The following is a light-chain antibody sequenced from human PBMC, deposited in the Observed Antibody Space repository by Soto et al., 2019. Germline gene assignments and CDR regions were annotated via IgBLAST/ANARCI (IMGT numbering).Light chain of an antibody. V-gene: IGKV3-20*01. J-gene: IGKJ3*01. CDR2: GAS. Sequence: EIVLTQSPGTLSLSPGERATLSCRASQSVGSSYLAWYQQKPGQAPSVLIYGASSRATGIPGRFSGSGSGADFTLTISRLEPEDFAVYYCQQYATSPFTSGPGTKVDIK. CDR1: QSVGSSY. CDR3: QQYATSPFT.